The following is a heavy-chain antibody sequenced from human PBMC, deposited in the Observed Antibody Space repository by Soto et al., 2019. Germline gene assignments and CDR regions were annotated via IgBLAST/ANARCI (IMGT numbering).Heavy chain of an antibody. Sequence: QITLKESGPTLVKPTQTLTLTCTFSGFSLSTSGVGVGWIRQPPGKALEWLALIYWDDDKRYSPSLKSRLTTTKDTSNNQVVLTLTNTDPVDTATDSCAHKRGYYASWSGYAPWGQGTLVPVSS. CDR1: GFSLSTSGVG. CDR2: IYWDDDK. D-gene: IGHD3-3*01. V-gene: IGHV2-5*02. J-gene: IGHJ5*02. CDR3: AHKRGYYASWSGYAP.